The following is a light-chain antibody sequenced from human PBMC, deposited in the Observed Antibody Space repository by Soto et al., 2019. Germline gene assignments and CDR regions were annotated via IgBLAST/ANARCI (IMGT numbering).Light chain of an antibody. Sequence: QLVLTQSPSASASLGASVKLTCTLSSGHSTYAIAWHQQQPEKGPRFLMKLNSDGSHYKGDGVPDRFSGSSSGAERFLTISRLQSEDEADYFCQTWGPGIVVFGGGTKLTVL. CDR1: SGHSTYA. CDR2: LNSDGSH. J-gene: IGLJ2*01. V-gene: IGLV4-69*01. CDR3: QTWGPGIVV.